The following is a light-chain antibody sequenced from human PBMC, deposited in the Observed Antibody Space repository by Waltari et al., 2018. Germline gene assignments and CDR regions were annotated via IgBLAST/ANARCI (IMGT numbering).Light chain of an antibody. Sequence: IQLTKSPSSPSASVGDRVTSTCRASQGISSNLAWYQQKPGKAPKLLISAASTLQSGVPLRFSGSGSGTDFTLTISSLQPEDFATYYCQQLNSYPITFGQGTRLEIK. CDR1: QGISSN. V-gene: IGKV1-9*01. CDR3: QQLNSYPIT. J-gene: IGKJ5*01. CDR2: AAS.